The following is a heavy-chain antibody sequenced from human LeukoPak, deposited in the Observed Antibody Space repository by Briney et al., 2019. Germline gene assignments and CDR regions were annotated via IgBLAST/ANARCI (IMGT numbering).Heavy chain of an antibody. Sequence: GASVKVSCKASGYTFSSCAMNWVRQAPGQGLEWMGRINPNSGGTNYAQKFQGRVTMTRDTSISTAYMELSRLRSDDTAVYYCARAVLAYSSGWYDKEFDYWGQGTLVTVSS. V-gene: IGHV1-2*06. CDR1: GYTFSSCA. CDR2: INPNSGGT. CDR3: ARAVLAYSSGWYDKEFDY. D-gene: IGHD6-19*01. J-gene: IGHJ4*02.